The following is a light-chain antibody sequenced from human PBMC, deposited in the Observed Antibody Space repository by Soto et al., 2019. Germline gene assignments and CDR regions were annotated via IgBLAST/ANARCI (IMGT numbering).Light chain of an antibody. J-gene: IGKJ1*01. CDR1: QTVGTNF. V-gene: IGKV3-20*01. CDR3: QHYSRTLPWT. Sequence: EIVLTQSPGTLSLSPGETATLSCRASQTVGTNFLAWYQQKPGQAPRLLMFGTSNRATDIPDRFGGSGSGTDFTLTISRLEPEDVAVYYCQHYSRTLPWTFGQGTKVKIK. CDR2: GTS.